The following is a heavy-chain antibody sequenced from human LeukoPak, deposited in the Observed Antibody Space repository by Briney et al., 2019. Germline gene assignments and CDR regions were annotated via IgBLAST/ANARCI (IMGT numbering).Heavy chain of an antibody. CDR2: INSDGSST. Sequence: GGSLRLSCAASGFTFSSYSMHWVRQAPGKGLVWVSRINSDGSSTSYADSVKGRFTISRDNAKNTLYLQMNSLRAEDTAVYYCARTRRVVVPAAIGASSSNYYYMDVWGKGTTVTVSS. CDR1: GFTFSSYS. V-gene: IGHV3-74*01. CDR3: ARTRRVVVPAAIGASSSNYYYMDV. D-gene: IGHD2-2*01. J-gene: IGHJ6*03.